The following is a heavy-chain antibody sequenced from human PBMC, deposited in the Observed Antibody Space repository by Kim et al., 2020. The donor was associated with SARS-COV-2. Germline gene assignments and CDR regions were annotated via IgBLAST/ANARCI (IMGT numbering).Heavy chain of an antibody. V-gene: IGHV4-34*01. CDR1: GGSFSGYY. CDR3: ARGHESYYYGSGSYYRRGGRNQAYYFDY. Sequence: SETLSLTCAVYGGSFSGYYWSWIRQPPGKGLEWIGEINHSGSTNYNPSLKSRVTISVDTSKNQFSLKLSSVTAADTAVYYCARGHESYYYGSGSYYRRGGRNQAYYFDYWGQGTLVTVSS. D-gene: IGHD3-10*01. CDR2: INHSGST. J-gene: IGHJ4*02.